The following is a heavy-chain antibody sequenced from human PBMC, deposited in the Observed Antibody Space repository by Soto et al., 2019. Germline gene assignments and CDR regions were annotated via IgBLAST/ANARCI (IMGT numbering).Heavy chain of an antibody. CDR2: ISSSSSAI. D-gene: IGHD3-10*01. CDR1: GFTFSSHS. CDR3: ARDMPISTSGNYPYYFGY. J-gene: IGHJ4*02. V-gene: IGHV3-48*01. Sequence: PGGSLRLSCAASGFTFSSHSINWVRQAPGKGLEWVSYISSSSSAIYYADSVKGRFTISRDNAKNSLYLQMNSLRAEDTAVYYCARDMPISTSGNYPYYFGYWGQGALVTVSS.